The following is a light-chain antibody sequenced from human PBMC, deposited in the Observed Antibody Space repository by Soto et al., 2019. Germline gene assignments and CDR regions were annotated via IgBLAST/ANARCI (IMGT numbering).Light chain of an antibody. V-gene: IGLV2-14*03. CDR3: TSWTSTSTYV. CDR2: DVF. J-gene: IGLJ1*01. CDR1: SSDVGGFNY. Sequence: ALTQDASVSGSPGQSITISCTGTSSDVGGFNYVSWYQQHPGKAPKLMIYDVFTRPSGVSNRFSGSKSGNTASLTISALQAEDEADYYCTSWTSTSTYVFVRGTKVTVL.